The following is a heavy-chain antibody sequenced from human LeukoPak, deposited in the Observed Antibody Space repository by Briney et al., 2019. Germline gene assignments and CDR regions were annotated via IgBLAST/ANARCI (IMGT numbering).Heavy chain of an antibody. CDR2: ISGSGGST. Sequence: GGSLRLACAASGFTFSSYAMSWGRQAPGKGREWGIAISGSGGSTYYAASVNGRFTISRDNSKNTLYLQMNSLRAEDTAVYYCAKDRPRVEEPWYFDYWGQGTLVTVSS. J-gene: IGHJ4*02. D-gene: IGHD1-1*01. CDR3: AKDRPRVEEPWYFDY. CDR1: GFTFSSYA. V-gene: IGHV3-23*01.